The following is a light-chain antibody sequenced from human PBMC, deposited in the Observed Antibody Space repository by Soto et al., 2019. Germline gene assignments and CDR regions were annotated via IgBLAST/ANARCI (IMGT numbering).Light chain of an antibody. J-gene: IGLJ1*01. V-gene: IGLV2-23*01. CDR3: CSYAGDYMFV. Sequence: QSALTQPASVSGSPGQSITISCTGTNNLVSWFQQHPGKVPKVMIYEGTKRPSGVSDRFSGSKSDNTASLTISGLQAEDEGDYYCCSYAGDYMFVFGTGTKLTVL. CDR2: EGT. CDR1: NNL.